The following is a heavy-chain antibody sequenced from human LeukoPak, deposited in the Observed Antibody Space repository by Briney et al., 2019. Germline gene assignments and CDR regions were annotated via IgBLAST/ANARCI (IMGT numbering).Heavy chain of an antibody. J-gene: IGHJ1*01. D-gene: IGHD1-26*01. CDR2: INHSGST. V-gene: IGHV4-34*01. CDR3: ARDVSWDESFQR. CDR1: GGSFSGYY. Sequence: KTSETLSLTCAVYGGSFSGYYWSWIRQPPGKGLEWIGEINHSGSTNYNPSLESRATISVDTSRNQFSLKLTSVTAADTAVYYCARDVSWDESFQRWGQGTLVTVSS.